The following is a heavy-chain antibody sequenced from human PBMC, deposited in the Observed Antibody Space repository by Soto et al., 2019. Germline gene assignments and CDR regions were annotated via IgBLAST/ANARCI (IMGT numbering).Heavy chain of an antibody. CDR3: AHRILRTVFGVVTTTAIYFDF. CDR2: IYWDDDK. J-gene: IGHJ4*02. Sequence: QITLNESGPTVVKPAETLTLTCTFSGFSLTTSGVGVGWIRQSPGKAPEWLALIYWDDDKRYSASLKSRLTNTKDTSKNQVVLTMASVDPADTATYYCAHRILRTVFGVVTTTAIYFDFWGQGTPVVVSS. CDR1: GFSLTTSGVG. V-gene: IGHV2-5*02. D-gene: IGHD3-3*01.